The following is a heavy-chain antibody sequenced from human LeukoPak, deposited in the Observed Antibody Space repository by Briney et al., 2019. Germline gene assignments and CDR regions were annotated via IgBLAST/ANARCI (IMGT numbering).Heavy chain of an antibody. CDR1: GFTFSSYS. D-gene: IGHD3-22*01. V-gene: IGHV3-21*01. Sequence: GALRLSCAASGFTFSSYSMNWVRRAPGKGLEWVSSISSSSSYIYYADSVKGRFTISRDNAKNSLYLQMNSLRAEDTAVYYCAREYYDSSGYEDYWGQGTLVTVSS. CDR2: ISSSSSYI. J-gene: IGHJ4*02. CDR3: AREYYDSSGYEDY.